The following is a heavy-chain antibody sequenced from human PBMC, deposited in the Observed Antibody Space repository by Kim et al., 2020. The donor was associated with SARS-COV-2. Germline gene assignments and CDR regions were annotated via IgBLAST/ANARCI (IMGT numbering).Heavy chain of an antibody. CDR3: ARDGEGGDVTPAYYGMDV. D-gene: IGHD2-21*02. V-gene: IGHV4-31*03. CDR2: IYYSGST. CDR1: GGSISSGGYY. Sequence: SETLSLTCTVSGGSISSGGYYWSWIHQHPGKGLEWIGYIYYSGSTYYNPSVKSRVTISVDTSKNQFSLKLSSVTAADTAVYYCARDGEGGDVTPAYYGMDVWGQGTTVTVSS. J-gene: IGHJ6*02.